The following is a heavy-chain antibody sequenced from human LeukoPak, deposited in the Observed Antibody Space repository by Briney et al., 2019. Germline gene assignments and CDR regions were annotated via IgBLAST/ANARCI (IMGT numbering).Heavy chain of an antibody. CDR3: ARDLGSGWIIVDY. J-gene: IGHJ4*02. D-gene: IGHD6-19*01. CDR2: INPNSGGT. CDR1: RYTFTGYY. V-gene: IGHV1-2*02. Sequence: ASVKVSCKASRYTFTGYYIHWVRQAPGQGLEWMGWINPNSGGTNSAQKFQGRVTLTRDTSISTAYLELSSLRSDDTAVYYCARDLGSGWIIVDYWGQGTLVTVSS.